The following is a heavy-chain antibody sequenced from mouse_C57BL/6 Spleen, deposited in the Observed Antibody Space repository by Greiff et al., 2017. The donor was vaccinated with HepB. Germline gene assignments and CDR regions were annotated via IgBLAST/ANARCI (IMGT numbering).Heavy chain of an antibody. Sequence: QVQLKQSGAELMKPGASVKLSCKATGYTFTGYWIEGVKQRPGHGLEWIGEILPGSGSTNYNEKFKGKATFTADTSSNTAYMQLSSLTTEDSAIYYCAKSTMITTRYFDVWGTGTTVTVSS. V-gene: IGHV1-9*01. CDR3: AKSTMITTRYFDV. CDR1: GYTFTGYW. D-gene: IGHD2-4*01. CDR2: ILPGSGST. J-gene: IGHJ1*03.